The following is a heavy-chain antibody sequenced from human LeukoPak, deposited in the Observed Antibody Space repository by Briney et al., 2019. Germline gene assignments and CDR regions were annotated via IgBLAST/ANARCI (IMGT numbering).Heavy chain of an antibody. V-gene: IGHV1-24*01. CDR2: FDPEDGET. Sequence: VASVKVSCKVSGYTLTELSMHWVRQAPGKGLEWMGGFDPEDGETICAQKFQGRVTMTEDTSTDTAYMELSSLRSEDTAVYYCATDFSFGSGWYWGFDPWGQGTLVTVSS. CDR1: GYTLTELS. J-gene: IGHJ5*02. CDR3: ATDFSFGSGWYWGFDP. D-gene: IGHD6-19*01.